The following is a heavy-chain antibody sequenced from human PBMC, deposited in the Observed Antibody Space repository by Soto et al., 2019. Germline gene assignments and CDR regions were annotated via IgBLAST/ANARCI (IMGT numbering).Heavy chain of an antibody. Sequence: EVQLVQSGAEVKKPGESLIISCEAFGYSFSSYWIGWVRQMPGKGLEWMGIIYPGTSNARYSPSFQGQVTISADKSIGTTYLQWSILKASDSATYYCARRYCTNTTNCPVGYGFDVWGQGTTVTVSS. CDR1: GYSFSSYW. V-gene: IGHV5-51*01. D-gene: IGHD2-8*01. J-gene: IGHJ6*02. CDR2: IYPGTSNA. CDR3: ARRYCTNTTNCPVGYGFDV.